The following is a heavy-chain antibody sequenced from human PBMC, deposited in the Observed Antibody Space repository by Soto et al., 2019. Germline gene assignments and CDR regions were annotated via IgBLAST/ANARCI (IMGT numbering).Heavy chain of an antibody. Sequence: QVQLVQSGAEVKKPGASVKVSRKASGYTFTSYDINWVRQATGQGLEWMGWMNPNSGNTGYAQKFQGRVTMTRNTSISTAYMELSSLRSEDTAVYYCARVEIRGYSSGWPYYFDYWGQGTLVTVSS. CDR3: ARVEIRGYSSGWPYYFDY. CDR1: GYTFTSYD. CDR2: MNPNSGNT. V-gene: IGHV1-8*01. D-gene: IGHD6-19*01. J-gene: IGHJ4*02.